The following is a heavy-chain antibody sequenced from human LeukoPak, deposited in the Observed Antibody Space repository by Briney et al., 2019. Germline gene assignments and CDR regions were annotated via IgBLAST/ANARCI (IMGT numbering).Heavy chain of an antibody. J-gene: IGHJ4*02. CDR3: ARETYYDSSGYQIDY. Sequence: SETLSLTCTVSGGSISSGGYYWSWIRQHPGKGLEWIGYIYDSGSTYYNPSLKSRVTISVDTSKNQFSLKLSSVTAADTAVYYCARETYYDSSGYQIDYWGQGTLVTVSS. CDR2: IYDSGST. CDR1: GGSISSGGYY. V-gene: IGHV4-31*03. D-gene: IGHD3-22*01.